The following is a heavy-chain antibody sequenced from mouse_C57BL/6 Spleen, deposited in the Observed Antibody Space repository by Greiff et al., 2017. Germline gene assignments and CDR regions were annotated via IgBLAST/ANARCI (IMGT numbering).Heavy chain of an antibody. CDR1: GYTFTDYY. V-gene: IGHV1-26*01. Sequence: EVQLQQSGPELVKPGASVKISCKASGYTFTDYYMNWVKQSHGKSLEWIGDINPNNGGTSYNQKFKGKATLTVDKSSSTAYMELRSLTSEDSAVYYCARSGGNYLWGQGTTLTVSS. CDR3: ARSGGNYL. CDR2: INPNNGGT. D-gene: IGHD2-1*01. J-gene: IGHJ2*01.